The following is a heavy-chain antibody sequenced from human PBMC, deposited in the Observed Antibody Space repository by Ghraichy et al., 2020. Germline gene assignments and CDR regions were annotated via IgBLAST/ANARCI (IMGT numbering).Heavy chain of an antibody. Sequence: GGSLRLSCAASGFTFSSYGMHWVRQAPGKGLEWVAVIWYDGSNKYYADSVKGRFTISRDNSKNTLYLKMNSLRAEDTAVYYCARGYSGYGMDVWGQGTTVTVSS. V-gene: IGHV3-33*01. D-gene: IGHD4-11*01. CDR3: ARGYSGYGMDV. CDR1: GFTFSSYG. J-gene: IGHJ6*02. CDR2: IWYDGSNK.